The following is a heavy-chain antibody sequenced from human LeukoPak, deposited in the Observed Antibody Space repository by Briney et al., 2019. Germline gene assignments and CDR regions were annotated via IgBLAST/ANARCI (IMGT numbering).Heavy chain of an antibody. CDR1: GGSISSSRYY. Sequence: SETLSLTCTVSGGSISSSRYYWGWIRQPPGKGLEWIGTIYYSGSTYYNPSLKSRVTISVDTSKNHFSLKLSSVTAADTAVYYCARPVVPAAMDAFDIWGQGTMVTASS. CDR3: ARPVVPAAMDAFDI. J-gene: IGHJ3*02. CDR2: IYYSGST. D-gene: IGHD2-2*01. V-gene: IGHV4-39*02.